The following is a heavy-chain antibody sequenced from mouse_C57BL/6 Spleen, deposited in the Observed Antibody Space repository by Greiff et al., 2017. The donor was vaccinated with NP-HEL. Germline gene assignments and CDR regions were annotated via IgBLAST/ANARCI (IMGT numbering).Heavy chain of an antibody. CDR1: GYSITSGYY. D-gene: IGHD4-1*01. CDR3: ARERTGTSWFAY. Sequence: EVQLQQSGPGLVKPSQSLSLTCSVTGYSITSGYYWNWIRQFPGNKLEWMGYISYDGSNNYNPSLKNLISITRDTSKNQFFLKLNSVTTEDTATYYCARERTGTSWFAYWGQGTLVTVSA. V-gene: IGHV3-6*01. J-gene: IGHJ3*01. CDR2: ISYDGSN.